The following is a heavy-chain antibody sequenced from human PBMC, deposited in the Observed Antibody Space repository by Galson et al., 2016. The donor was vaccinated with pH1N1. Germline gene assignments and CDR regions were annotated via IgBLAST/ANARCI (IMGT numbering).Heavy chain of an antibody. CDR1: GFTSDDYA. CDR3: ARARFDP. Sequence: SLRLSCAASGFTSDDYAMHWVRQAPGKGLEWVSGISWNSGVTGYADSVKGRFTISRDNAKNSLYLQMNSLTAEDTAVYYCARARFDPWGQGTLVTVSS. V-gene: IGHV3-9*02. CDR2: ISWNSGVT. J-gene: IGHJ5*02.